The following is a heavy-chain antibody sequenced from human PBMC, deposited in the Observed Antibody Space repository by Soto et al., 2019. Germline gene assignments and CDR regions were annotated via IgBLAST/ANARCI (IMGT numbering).Heavy chain of an antibody. D-gene: IGHD2-15*01. J-gene: IGHJ5*02. CDR1: GYTCTSYY. Sequence: GSVKVSCKASGYTCTSYYMHWVRQAPGKGLEWMGIINPSGGSTSYAQKFQGRVTMTRDTSTSTVYMELSSLRSEDTAVYYCARALPHIVVVVAATLNWFDPWGQGTPVTVSS. V-gene: IGHV1-46*03. CDR3: ARALPHIVVVVAATLNWFDP. CDR2: INPSGGST.